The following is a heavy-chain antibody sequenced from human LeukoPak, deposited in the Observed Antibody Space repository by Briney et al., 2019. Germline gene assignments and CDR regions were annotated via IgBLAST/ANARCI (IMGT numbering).Heavy chain of an antibody. Sequence: SETLSLTCTVSGGSISIYYWSWIRQSPGKGLEWIGEINHSGSTNYNPSLKSRVTISVDTSKNQFSLKLSSVTAADTAVYYCARGATANDYFDYWGQGTLVTVSS. J-gene: IGHJ4*02. V-gene: IGHV4-34*01. CDR1: GGSISIYY. CDR3: ARGATANDYFDY. CDR2: INHSGST.